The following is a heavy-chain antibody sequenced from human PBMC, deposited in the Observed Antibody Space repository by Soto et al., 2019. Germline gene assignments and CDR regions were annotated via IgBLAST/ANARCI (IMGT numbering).Heavy chain of an antibody. CDR3: AKARTSSGWIPLFDY. CDR1: GFTFNTYA. Sequence: EVQLLESGGGLVQPGGSLRLSCAASGFTFNTYAMSWVRQAPGKGLEWVSAIGSDGTAIQYADSVKGRFTISKDNSKDTLYLQMNSLRAEDTAVYYCAKARTSSGWIPLFDYWGQGTLVTVSS. V-gene: IGHV3-23*05. CDR2: IGSDGTAI. J-gene: IGHJ4*02. D-gene: IGHD6-19*01.